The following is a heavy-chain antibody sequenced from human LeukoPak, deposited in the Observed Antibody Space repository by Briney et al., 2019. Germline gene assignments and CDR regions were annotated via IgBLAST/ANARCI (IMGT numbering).Heavy chain of an antibody. CDR1: GFTFSSYA. CDR3: ARKTDSSGSGDY. Sequence: GGSLRLSCAASGFTFSSYAMSWVRQAPGKGLEWVSAISGSGGSTYYADSVKGRFTISRDASKNTLFLQMNSLRADDTAVYYCARKTDSSGSGDYWGQGTLVTVSS. CDR2: ISGSGGST. V-gene: IGHV3-23*01. D-gene: IGHD3-22*01. J-gene: IGHJ4*02.